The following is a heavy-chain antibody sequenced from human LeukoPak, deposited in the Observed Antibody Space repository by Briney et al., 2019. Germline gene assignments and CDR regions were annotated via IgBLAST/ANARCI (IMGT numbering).Heavy chain of an antibody. D-gene: IGHD3-3*01. CDR1: GGSFSGYY. Sequence: SETLSLTCAVYGGSFSGYYWSWIRQPPGKGLEWIGEINHSGSTNYNPSLKSRVTISVDTSKNQFSLKLSSVTAADTAVYYCARGPPYYDFWSGYRPEYYFDYWGQGTLVTVPS. J-gene: IGHJ4*02. CDR3: ARGPPYYDFWSGYRPEYYFDY. CDR2: INHSGST. V-gene: IGHV4-34*01.